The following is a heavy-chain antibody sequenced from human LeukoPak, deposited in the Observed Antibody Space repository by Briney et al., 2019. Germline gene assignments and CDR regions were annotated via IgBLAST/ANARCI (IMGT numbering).Heavy chain of an antibody. V-gene: IGHV3-11*01. CDR3: ARVPRSGIAAAGY. J-gene: IGHJ4*02. Sequence: GGSLRLSCAASGFTFSDYYMSWIRRAPGEGLEWVSYISSSGSTIYFADSVKGRFTISRDNAKNSLYLQMNSLRAEDTAVYYCARVPRSGIAAAGYWGQGTLVTVSS. CDR2: ISSSGSTI. CDR1: GFTFSDYY. D-gene: IGHD6-13*01.